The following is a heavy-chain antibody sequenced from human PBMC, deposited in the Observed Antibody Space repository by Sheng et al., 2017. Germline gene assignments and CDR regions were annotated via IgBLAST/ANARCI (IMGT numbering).Heavy chain of an antibody. V-gene: IGHV3-48*03. CDR3: ARITDSRDAFDI. D-gene: IGHD3-10*01. CDR2: ISSSGSTI. J-gene: IGHJ3*02. Sequence: EVQLVESGGGLVQPGGSLRLSCAASGFTFSSYEMNWVRQAPGKGLEWVSYISSSGSTIYYADSVKGRFTISRDNAKNSLYLQMNSLRAEDTAVYYCARITDSRDAFDIWGQGTMVTVSS. CDR1: GFTFSSYE.